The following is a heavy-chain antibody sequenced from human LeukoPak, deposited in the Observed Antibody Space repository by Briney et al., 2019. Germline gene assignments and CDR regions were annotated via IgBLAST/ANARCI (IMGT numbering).Heavy chain of an antibody. CDR1: GFTFSSYG. CDR3: AKGQVSAAHTGGLDY. D-gene: IGHD2-2*01. J-gene: IGHJ4*02. CDR2: IRYDGSNK. V-gene: IGHV3-30*02. Sequence: GGSLRLSCAASGFTFSSYGMHWVRQAPGKGLEWVAFIRYDGSNKYYADSVKGRFTISRDNSKNTLYLQMNSLRAEDTAVYYCAKGQVSAAHTGGLDYWGQGTLVTVSS.